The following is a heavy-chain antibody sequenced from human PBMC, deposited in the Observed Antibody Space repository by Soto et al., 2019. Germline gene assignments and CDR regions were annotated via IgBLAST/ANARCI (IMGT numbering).Heavy chain of an antibody. V-gene: IGHV3-66*01. CDR2: IYSGGST. CDR3: AKYVAQSSGWYTDY. Sequence: GSLRLSCASSGFTVSSNYMSWVRQAPGKGLEWVSLIYSGGSTYYADSVKGRFTISRDNSKNTLYLQMNSLRAEDTAVYYCAKYVAQSSGWYTDYWGQGT. J-gene: IGHJ4*02. D-gene: IGHD6-19*01. CDR1: GFTVSSNY.